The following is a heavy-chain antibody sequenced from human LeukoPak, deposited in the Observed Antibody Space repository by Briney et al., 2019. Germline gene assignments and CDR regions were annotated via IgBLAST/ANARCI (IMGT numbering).Heavy chain of an antibody. J-gene: IGHJ5*02. Sequence: PVKVSCKASGGTFSSYAISWVRQAPAQGLEWMGGIIPIFGTANYAQKFQGRVTITTDESTSTAYMELSSLRSEDTAVYYCAREGSSWYRWFDPWGQGTLVTVST. CDR1: GGTFSSYA. V-gene: IGHV1-69*05. CDR3: AREGSSWYRWFDP. CDR2: IIPIFGTA. D-gene: IGHD6-13*01.